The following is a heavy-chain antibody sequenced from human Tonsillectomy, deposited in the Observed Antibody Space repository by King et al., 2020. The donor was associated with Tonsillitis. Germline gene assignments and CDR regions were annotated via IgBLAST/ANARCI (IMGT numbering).Heavy chain of an antibody. J-gene: IGHJ5*02. CDR1: GGSISRSSYY. CDR2: IYYSGST. D-gene: IGHD3-22*01. Sequence: LQLQESGPGRMKPSETLSLTCGVSGGSISRSSYYWGWIRQPPGKGLEWIGSIYYSGSTYYNPSLRSRVTISLDTSNNQFSLKLSSVTAADTAVYYCAGDYYYDRPGSWGQGTLVTVSS. V-gene: IGHV4-39*01. CDR3: AGDYYYDRPGS.